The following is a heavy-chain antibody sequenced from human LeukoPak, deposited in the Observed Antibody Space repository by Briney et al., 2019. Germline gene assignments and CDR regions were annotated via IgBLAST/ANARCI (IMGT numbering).Heavy chain of an antibody. CDR2: ISGSGGDT. Sequence: PGGSLRLSCAASGFTFSNYAMSWVRQAPGKVLEWVSGISGSGGDTYYADSVKGRFTISRDNSKNTLYLQMNSLRAEDTAVYYCAKDRSCTNNICHGDFDYWGKGTLVTVSS. CDR3: AKDRSCTNNICHGDFDY. V-gene: IGHV3-23*01. J-gene: IGHJ4*02. CDR1: GFTFSNYA. D-gene: IGHD2-8*01.